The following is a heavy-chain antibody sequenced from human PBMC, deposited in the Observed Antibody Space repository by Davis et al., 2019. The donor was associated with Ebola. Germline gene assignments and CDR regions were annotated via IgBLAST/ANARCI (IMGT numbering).Heavy chain of an antibody. CDR2: ISGSGGST. CDR1: VITFSSYA. J-gene: IGHJ5*02. D-gene: IGHD2-15*01. V-gene: IGHV3-23*01. Sequence: GESLKISCTDSVITFSSYAMSWVRQAPGKGLEWVSAISGSGGSTYYADSVKGRFTISRDNSKNTLYLQMNSLRAEDTAVYYCARVVVVAATPWFDPWGQGTLVTVSS. CDR3: ARVVVVAATPWFDP.